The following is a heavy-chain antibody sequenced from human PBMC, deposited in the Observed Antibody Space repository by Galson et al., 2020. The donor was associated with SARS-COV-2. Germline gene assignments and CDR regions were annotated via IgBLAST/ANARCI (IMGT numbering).Heavy chain of an antibody. CDR2: ISWNSGSI. CDR3: AKFPNDFSLMDV. Sequence: SLKIYCAASGFTFDDYAMHWVRQAPGKGLEWVSGISWNSGSIGYADSVKGRFTISRDNAKNSLYLQMNSLRAEDTALYYCAKFPNDFSLMDVWGKGTTVTVSS. CDR1: GFTFDDYA. J-gene: IGHJ6*03. V-gene: IGHV3-9*01. D-gene: IGHD3-3*01.